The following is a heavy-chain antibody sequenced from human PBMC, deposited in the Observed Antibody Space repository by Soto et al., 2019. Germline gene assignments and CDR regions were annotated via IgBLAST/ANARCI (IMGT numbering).Heavy chain of an antibody. CDR3: AGLYHHDSSGYYDY. V-gene: IGHV1-46*01. CDR2: INPSGGGT. CDR1: GNSFTTYY. D-gene: IGHD3-22*01. J-gene: IGHJ4*02. Sequence: ASVKVSCKASGNSFTTYYMHWVRQAPGQGLEWMGIINPSGGGTTYAQKFQGRVTMTRDTSTSTFHMELSSLTSEDTAVYYCAGLYHHDSSGYYDYWGQGTLVTVSS.